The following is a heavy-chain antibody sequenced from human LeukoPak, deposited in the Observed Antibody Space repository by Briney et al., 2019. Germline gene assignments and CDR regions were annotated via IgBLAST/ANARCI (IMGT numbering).Heavy chain of an antibody. CDR3: AKGTSFGEVAGTYIDPGVYGMDV. CDR2: ISYDGSNK. Sequence: GGSLRLSCAASGFTFSSYGMHWVRQAPGKGLEWVAVISYDGSNKYYADSVKGRFTISRDNSKNTLYLQMNSLRAEDTAVYYCAKGTSFGEVAGTYIDPGVYGMDVWGQGTTVTVSS. CDR1: GFTFSSYG. J-gene: IGHJ6*02. D-gene: IGHD6-19*01. V-gene: IGHV3-30*18.